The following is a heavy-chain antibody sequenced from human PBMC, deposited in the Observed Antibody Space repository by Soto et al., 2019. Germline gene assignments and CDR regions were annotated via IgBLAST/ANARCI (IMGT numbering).Heavy chain of an antibody. V-gene: IGHV4-4*02. Sequence: QVQLQESGPGLVKPSGTLSLTCAVSSGSISSSNWWSWVRQPPGKGLEWIGEIYHSGSTNYNPSLKSRVTISVDKSKNQFSLKLSSVTAADTAVYYCARGIRREVPAASFYYYYYMDVWGKGTTVTVSS. D-gene: IGHD2-2*01. CDR3: ARGIRREVPAASFYYYYYMDV. CDR2: IYHSGST. CDR1: SGSISSSNW. J-gene: IGHJ6*03.